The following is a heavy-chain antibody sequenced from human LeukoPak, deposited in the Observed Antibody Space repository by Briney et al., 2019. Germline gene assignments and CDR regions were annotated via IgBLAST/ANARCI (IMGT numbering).Heavy chain of an antibody. V-gene: IGHV3-23*01. CDR3: AKDRPNYYESNGHYYRRDGDS. Sequence: AGGSLRLSRAASGFTFSIYAMSWVRQAPGKGLEWVSSTSSGGDYTYYAGSVKGRFTISRDNSKNTLYLQMNSLRAEDTATYYCAKDRPNYYESNGHYYRRDGDSWGQGTLVTVSS. D-gene: IGHD3-22*01. CDR2: TSSGGDYT. J-gene: IGHJ5*01. CDR1: GFTFSIYA.